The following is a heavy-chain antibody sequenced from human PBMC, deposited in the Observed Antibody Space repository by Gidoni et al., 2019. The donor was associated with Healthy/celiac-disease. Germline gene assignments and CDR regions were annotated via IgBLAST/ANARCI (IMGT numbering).Heavy chain of an antibody. V-gene: IGHV3-30-3*01. CDR2: ISYDGSNK. CDR3: ARGWVPPPRRKPPYYYYGMDV. Sequence: QVQLVESGGVVVQPGRSLRLSCAASGFTFSSYAMHWVRQAPGKGLEWVAVISYDGSNKYYADSVKGRFTISRDNSKNTLYLQMNSLRAEDTAVYYCARGWVPPPRRKPPYYYYGMDVWGQGTTVTVSS. CDR1: GFTFSSYA. D-gene: IGHD3-16*01. J-gene: IGHJ6*02.